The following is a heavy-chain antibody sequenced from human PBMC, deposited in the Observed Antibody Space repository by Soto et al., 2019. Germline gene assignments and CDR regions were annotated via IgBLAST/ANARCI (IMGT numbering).Heavy chain of an antibody. J-gene: IGHJ6*02. CDR3: ARGGRDYGYYYCMDV. CDR2: INHSGST. CDR1: GGSFSGYY. Sequence: SETLSLTCAVYGGSFSGYYWSWIRQPPGKGLEWIGEINHSGSTNYNPSLKSRVTISVDTSKNQFSLKLSSVTAADTAVYYCARGGRDYGYYYCMDVWGQGTTVTVSS. V-gene: IGHV4-34*01. D-gene: IGHD3-10*01.